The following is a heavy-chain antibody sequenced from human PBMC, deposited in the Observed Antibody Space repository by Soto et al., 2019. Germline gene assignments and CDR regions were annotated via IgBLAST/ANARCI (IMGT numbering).Heavy chain of an antibody. CDR1: GYTFTSYD. V-gene: IGHV1-8*01. CDR3: AREWSAAGNYYGMDV. Sequence: ASVKVSCKTSGYTFTSYDINWVRQASGQGLEWVGWMNTNNGYTAYAPKFQGRVTVTRNTSIRTVYMELSSLRSEDTAVYYCAREWSAAGNYYGMDVWGQGTTVTVSS. D-gene: IGHD6-13*01. J-gene: IGHJ6*02. CDR2: MNTNNGYT.